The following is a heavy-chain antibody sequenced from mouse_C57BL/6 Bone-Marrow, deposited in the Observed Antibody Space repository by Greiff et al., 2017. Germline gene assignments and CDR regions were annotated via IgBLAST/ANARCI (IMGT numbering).Heavy chain of an antibody. CDR3: ARDDGRSYWYCDV. CDR1: GYTFTSYD. J-gene: IGHJ1*03. V-gene: IGHV1-85*01. D-gene: IGHD2-12*01. CDR2: IFPRDGST. Sequence: VKLMESGPELVKPGASVKLSCKASGYTFTSYDINWVKQRPGQGLEWIGWIFPRDGSTKYNEKLKGKATLTVDTSSSTAYMELHSLTSEDAAVYCWARDDGRSYWYCDVWGTGTTVTVAS.